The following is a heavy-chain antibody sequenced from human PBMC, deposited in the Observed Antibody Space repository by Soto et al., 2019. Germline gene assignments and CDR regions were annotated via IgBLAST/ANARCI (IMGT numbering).Heavy chain of an antibody. CDR3: SRHVQWLVNFDY. CDR1: GGSISSYY. D-gene: IGHD6-19*01. V-gene: IGHV4-59*08. J-gene: IGHJ4*02. CDR2: IYYSGST. Sequence: QVQLQESGPGLVKPSETLSLTCTVSGGSISSYYWSWIRQPPGKGLEWIGYIYYSGSTNYNPSLKSRVTISVDTAKNQFSPKLSSVTAADTAVFYCSRHVQWLVNFDYWGQGTLVTVSS.